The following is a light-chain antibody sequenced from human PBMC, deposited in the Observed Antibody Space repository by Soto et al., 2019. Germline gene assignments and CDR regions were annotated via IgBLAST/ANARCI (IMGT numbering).Light chain of an antibody. V-gene: IGLV1-44*01. CDR2: SNH. J-gene: IGLJ1*01. CDR3: ATWDDSLNALYV. Sequence: VRTQPRWASGNPGVGVTISYSGSSSNSGSNTVNWYQQLPGTAPKLLMYSNHQRPSGVPDRFSGSKSGTSASLAINGLQSEDEADYYCATWDDSLNALYVFGTGTNVTVL. CDR1: SSNSGSNT.